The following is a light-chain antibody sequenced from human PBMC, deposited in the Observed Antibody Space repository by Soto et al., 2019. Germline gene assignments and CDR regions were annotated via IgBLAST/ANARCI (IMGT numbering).Light chain of an antibody. CDR3: QQYNNWPSWT. Sequence: EIVMTQSPATLSVSPGERATLSRRASQSVSSNLAWYQQKPGQAPRLLIYGASTRATGIPARFSGSGSGTEFTLTISSLQSEAFAVYYCQQYNNWPSWTFGQGTKVEIK. V-gene: IGKV3-15*01. CDR1: QSVSSN. CDR2: GAS. J-gene: IGKJ1*01.